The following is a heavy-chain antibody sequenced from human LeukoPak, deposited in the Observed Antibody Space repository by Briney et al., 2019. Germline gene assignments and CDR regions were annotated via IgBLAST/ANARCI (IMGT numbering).Heavy chain of an antibody. CDR1: GGSISNYY. J-gene: IGHJ5*02. CDR3: ARQSAVAGTQWFDP. D-gene: IGHD6-19*01. Sequence: SETLSLTCTVSGGSISNYYCSWIRQPPGKGLEWIAYIYYSGITINYNPSLKSRVTISLDMSKNQFSLRLTSVTATDTAVYYCARQSAVAGTQWFDPWGLGTLVTVSS. CDR2: IYYSGIT. V-gene: IGHV4-59*08.